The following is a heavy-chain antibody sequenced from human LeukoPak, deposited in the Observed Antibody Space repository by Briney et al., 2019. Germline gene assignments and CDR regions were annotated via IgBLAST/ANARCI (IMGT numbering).Heavy chain of an antibody. J-gene: IGHJ4*02. CDR3: AAVGYGAAGYSIAFDY. D-gene: IGHD6-13*01. CDR1: GFAFTSSA. V-gene: IGHV1-58*01. CDR2: IVVGSGNT. Sequence: ASVKVSCKASGFAFTSSAVQWVRQARGQRLEWIGWIVVGSGNTNYAQKFQERVTITRDMSTSTAYMELSSLRSEDTAVYYCAAVGYGAAGYSIAFDYWGQGTLVTVSS.